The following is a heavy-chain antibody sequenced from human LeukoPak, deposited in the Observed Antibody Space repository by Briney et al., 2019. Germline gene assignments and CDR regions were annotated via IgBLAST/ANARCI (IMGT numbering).Heavy chain of an antibody. CDR1: GGTFSSYA. Sequence: GSSVKVSCKASGGTFSSYAISWVRQAPGQGLEWMGRIIPILGIANYAQKFQGRVTITADKSTSTAYMELSSLRSEDTAVYYCATQTAIAVAGTDWFDPWGQGTLVTVSS. CDR3: ATQTAIAVAGTDWFDP. D-gene: IGHD6-19*01. J-gene: IGHJ5*02. CDR2: IIPILGIA. V-gene: IGHV1-69*04.